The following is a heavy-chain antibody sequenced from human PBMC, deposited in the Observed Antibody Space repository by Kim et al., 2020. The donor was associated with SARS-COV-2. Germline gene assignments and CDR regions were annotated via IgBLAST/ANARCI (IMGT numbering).Heavy chain of an antibody. D-gene: IGHD6-6*01. J-gene: IGHJ4*02. CDR3: AKDGGWQPGILDY. V-gene: IGHV3-33*06. Sequence: YADSVKGRFTISRDNSKNTLYLQMNSLRAEDTAVYYCAKDGGWQPGILDYWGQGTLVTVSS.